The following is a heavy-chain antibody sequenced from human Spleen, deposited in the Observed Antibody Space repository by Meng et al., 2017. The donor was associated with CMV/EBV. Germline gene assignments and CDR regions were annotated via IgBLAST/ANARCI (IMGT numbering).Heavy chain of an antibody. D-gene: IGHD2-8*01. CDR2: VSRNSGSM. CDR1: GFTFDDYA. Sequence: SLKISCAASGFTFDDYAMRWVRQAPGKGLEWVSGVSRNSGSMAYADSVKGRFTISRDNAKNSLYLQMNSLRPEDTALYYCAKDRGYCADGVCYTRYYGLDVWGQGTTVTVSS. J-gene: IGHJ6*02. V-gene: IGHV3-9*01. CDR3: AKDRGYCADGVCYTRYYGLDV.